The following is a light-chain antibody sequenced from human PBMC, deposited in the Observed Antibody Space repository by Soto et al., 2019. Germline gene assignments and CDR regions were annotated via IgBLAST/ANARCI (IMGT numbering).Light chain of an antibody. J-gene: IGKJ2*01. CDR1: PSVPSTH. Sequence: EIVLTQSPGTLSLSPGERATLSCRASPSVPSTHLAWYQQKPGQAPRLLIYGASNRATGIPDRFSGSGSGADFTLTISRLEPDDFAVYYCQQYSSSQTFGQGTKLEIK. CDR2: GAS. V-gene: IGKV3-20*01. CDR3: QQYSSSQT.